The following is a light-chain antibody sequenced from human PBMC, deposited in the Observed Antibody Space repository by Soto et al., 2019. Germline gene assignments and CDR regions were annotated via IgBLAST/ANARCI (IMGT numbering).Light chain of an antibody. CDR3: QQYNNWPPFT. J-gene: IGKJ5*01. V-gene: IGKV3-15*01. Sequence: EIVMTQSPATLSVSPGERAILSCRASQSVSTNLGWYQQKPGQAPRLLIFGASTRATGIPARFSGSGSGTEFNLKISSQQSEDSEVYYCQQYNNWPPFTFGQGTRLEIK. CDR1: QSVSTN. CDR2: GAS.